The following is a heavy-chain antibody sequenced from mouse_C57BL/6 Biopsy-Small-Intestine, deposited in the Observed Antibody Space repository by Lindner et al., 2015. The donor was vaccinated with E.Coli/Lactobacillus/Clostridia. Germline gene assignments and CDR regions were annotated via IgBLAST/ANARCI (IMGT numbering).Heavy chain of an antibody. V-gene: IGHV1-80*01. CDR2: IYPGDGDT. D-gene: IGHD1-1*01. J-gene: IGHJ1*03. Sequence: VQLQESGAELVKPGASVKISCKVSGYAFSRFWMNWVKQRPGKGLEWIGQIYPGDGDTDYNGKFKGKATLTADNYSSTAYMQLSSPTSEDSAVYFCVRGDYGNSYGYFDVWGTGTTVTVSS. CDR1: GYAFSRFW. CDR3: VRGDYGNSYGYFDV.